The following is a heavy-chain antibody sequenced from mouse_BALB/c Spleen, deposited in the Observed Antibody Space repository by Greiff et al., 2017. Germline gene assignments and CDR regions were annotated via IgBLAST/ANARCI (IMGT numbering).Heavy chain of an antibody. Sequence: VKLVESGPGLVAPSQSLSITCTVSGFSLTGYGVNWVRQPPGKGLEWLGMIWGDGSTDYNSALKSRLSISKDNSKSQVFLKMNSLQTDDTARYYCARESPNYYGSSGYWYFDVWGAGTTVTVSS. CDR2: IWGDGST. D-gene: IGHD1-1*01. J-gene: IGHJ1*01. CDR3: ARESPNYYGSSGYWYFDV. CDR1: GFSLTGYG. V-gene: IGHV2-6-7*01.